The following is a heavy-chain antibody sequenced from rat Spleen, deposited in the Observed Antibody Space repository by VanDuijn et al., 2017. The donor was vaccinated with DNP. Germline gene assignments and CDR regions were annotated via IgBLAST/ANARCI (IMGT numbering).Heavy chain of an antibody. CDR1: GFSLTSYG. CDR3: TRESLGTT. D-gene: IGHD1-1*01. J-gene: IGHJ2*01. CDR2: ISSGGST. Sequence: QVQLKESGPGLVQPSQTLSLTCTVSGFSLTSYGVSWVRQPPGKGLEWIAAISSGGSTYYNSALKSRLSISRDTSKSQVFLKMNSLQTEDTAIYFCTRESLGTTWGQGVMVTVSS. V-gene: IGHV2S12*01.